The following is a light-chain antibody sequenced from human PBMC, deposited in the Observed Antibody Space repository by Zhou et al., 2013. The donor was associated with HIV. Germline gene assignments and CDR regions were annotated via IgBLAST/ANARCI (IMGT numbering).Light chain of an antibody. CDR1: QSISSN. CDR2: DAS. CDR3: QQYGSSSIT. J-gene: IGKJ5*01. Sequence: PGERATLSCWASQSISSNLAWYQQKPGQAPRLLVFDASNRATGIPDRFSGSGSGTDFTLTISRLEPEDFAVYYCQQYGSSSITFGQGTRLEIK. V-gene: IGKV3-20*01.